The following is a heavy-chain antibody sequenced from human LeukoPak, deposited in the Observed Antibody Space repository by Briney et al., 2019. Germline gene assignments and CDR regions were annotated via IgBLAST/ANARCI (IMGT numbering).Heavy chain of an antibody. J-gene: IGHJ4*02. D-gene: IGHD2-2*01. Sequence: SETLSLTCTVSGGSIGSYYWSWIRQPPGKGLEWIGYIYYSGSTNYNPSLKSRVTISIDTSKNQLSLKLSSVTAADTAVYYCARRDCSSASCSFDYWGQGTLVTVSS. CDR1: GGSIGSYY. CDR2: IYYSGST. V-gene: IGHV4-59*01. CDR3: ARRDCSSASCSFDY.